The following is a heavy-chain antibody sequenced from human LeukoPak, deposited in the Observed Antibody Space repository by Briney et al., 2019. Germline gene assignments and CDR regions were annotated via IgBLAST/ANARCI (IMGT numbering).Heavy chain of an antibody. V-gene: IGHV1-69*04. J-gene: IGHJ4*02. CDR2: IIPILGIA. CDR1: GGTFSSYA. D-gene: IGHD1-20*01. CDR3: AKAKDNWNDSANFDY. Sequence: ASVKVSCKASGGTFSSYAISWVRQAPGQGREWMGRIIPILGIANYAQKFQGRVTITADKSTSTAYMELSSLRSEDTAVYYCAKAKDNWNDSANFDYWGQGTLVTVSS.